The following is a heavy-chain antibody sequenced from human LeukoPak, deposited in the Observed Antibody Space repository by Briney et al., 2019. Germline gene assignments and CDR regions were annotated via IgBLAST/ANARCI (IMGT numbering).Heavy chain of an antibody. CDR1: GGSIRSHH. CDR3: AKRDRGGWFDP. J-gene: IGHJ5*02. D-gene: IGHD1-1*01. CDR2: TFYTGAT. Sequence: SETLSLTCTVSGGSIRSHHWTWIRQAPGKRLEWIGYTFYTGATYYNPSLRSRVTISIDTSKNQFSLKVTSVTTADTAAYYCAKRDRGGWFDPWGQGTLVTVSS. V-gene: IGHV4-59*11.